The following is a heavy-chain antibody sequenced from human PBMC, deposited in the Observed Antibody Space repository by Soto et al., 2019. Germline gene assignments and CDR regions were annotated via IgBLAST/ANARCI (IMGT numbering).Heavy chain of an antibody. CDR2: IYYSGST. J-gene: IGHJ5*02. CDR3: ARVPSAGSWFGTPKNWFDP. CDR1: GGSISSGDYY. D-gene: IGHD6-13*01. V-gene: IGHV4-30-4*01. Sequence: SETLSLTCTVSGGSISSGDYYWSWIRQPPGKGLEWIGYIYYSGSTYYNPSLKSRVTISVDTSKNQFSLKLSSVTAADTAVYYCARVPSAGSWFGTPKNWFDPWGQGTLVTVSS.